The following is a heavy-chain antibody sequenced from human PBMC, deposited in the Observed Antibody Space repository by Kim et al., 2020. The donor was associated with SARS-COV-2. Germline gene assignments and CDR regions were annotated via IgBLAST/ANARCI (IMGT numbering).Heavy chain of an antibody. CDR1: GFTFSSYS. CDR2: ISSSSSYI. J-gene: IGHJ6*02. CDR3: ARDSWIQLWSGYGSGSYGYYYYGMDV. Sequence: GGSLRLSCAASGFTFSSYSMNWVRQAPGKGLEWVSSISSSSSYIYYADSVKGRFTISRDNAKNSLYLQMNSLRAEDTAVYYCARDSWIQLWSGYGSGSYGYYYYGMDVWGQGTTVTVSS. D-gene: IGHD3-10*01. V-gene: IGHV3-21*01.